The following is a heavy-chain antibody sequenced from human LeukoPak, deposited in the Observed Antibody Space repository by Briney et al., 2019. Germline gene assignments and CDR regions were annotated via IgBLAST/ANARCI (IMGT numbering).Heavy chain of an antibody. CDR1: GYTFTSYG. CDR3: ARDTRVVPAAMHGY. J-gene: IGHJ4*02. V-gene: IGHV1-18*01. Sequence: GASVKVSCKASGYTFTSYGISWVRQAPGQGLEWMGWISAYNGNTNHAQKLQGRVTMTTDTSTSTAYMELRSLRSDDTAVYYCARDTRVVPAAMHGYWGQGTLVTVSS. CDR2: ISAYNGNT. D-gene: IGHD2-2*01.